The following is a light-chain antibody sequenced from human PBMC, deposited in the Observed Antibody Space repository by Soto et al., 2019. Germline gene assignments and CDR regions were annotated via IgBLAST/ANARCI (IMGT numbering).Light chain of an antibody. CDR1: SSDVGSYNY. J-gene: IGLJ1*01. V-gene: IGLV2-8*01. CDR3: SSYAGSNNFFYV. Sequence: QSALTQPASVSGSPGQSITISCTRTSSDVGSYNYVSWYQQHPGKAPKLMIYEVSKRPSGVPDRFSGSKSGNTASLTVSGLQAEDEADYYCSSYAGSNNFFYVLGTGTKVTVL. CDR2: EVS.